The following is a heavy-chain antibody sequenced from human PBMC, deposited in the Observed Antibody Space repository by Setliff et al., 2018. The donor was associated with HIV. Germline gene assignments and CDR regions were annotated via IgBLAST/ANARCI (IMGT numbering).Heavy chain of an antibody. D-gene: IGHD3-22*01. CDR1: GYTFIDYY. V-gene: IGHV1-46*01. CDR3: AKDDRYYYDTSGSPSNWFDP. Sequence: ASVMVSCKASGYTFIDYYMHWVRQAPGQGLEWMGMINPSGGSTSYAQNFQGRVTMTRDTSTHTVYMELTSLRSDDTAVYYCAKDDRYYYDTSGSPSNWFDPWGQGTLVTVSS. J-gene: IGHJ5*02. CDR2: INPSGGST.